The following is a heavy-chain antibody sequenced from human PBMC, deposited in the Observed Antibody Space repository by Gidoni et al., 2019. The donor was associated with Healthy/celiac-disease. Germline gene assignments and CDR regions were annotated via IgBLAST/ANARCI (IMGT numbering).Heavy chain of an antibody. CDR3: ARGRYCSSTSCYTRSTYNWFDP. CDR1: GFTFSSDS. CDR2: ISSSSSTI. J-gene: IGHJ5*02. D-gene: IGHD2-2*02. Sequence: EVQLVESGGGLVQPGGSLRLSCAASGFTFSSDSMNWVRQAPGKGLEWFSYISSSSSTIYYADSVKGRFTISRDNAKNSLYLQMNSLRAEDTAVYYCARGRYCSSTSCYTRSTYNWFDPWGQGTLVTVSS. V-gene: IGHV3-48*01.